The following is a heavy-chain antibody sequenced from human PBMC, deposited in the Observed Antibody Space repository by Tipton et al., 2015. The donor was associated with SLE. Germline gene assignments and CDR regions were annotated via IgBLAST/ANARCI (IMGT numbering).Heavy chain of an antibody. Sequence: SLRLSCAASGFTFSTYAMHWVRQAPGKGLEWVAVISYDGRKKYYADSVKGRFTISRDNSKNTLYLQMNSLRAEDTAVYYCAKVGATILPGNFDYWGQGTLVTVSS. J-gene: IGHJ4*02. D-gene: IGHD1-26*01. CDR1: GFTFSTYA. CDR3: AKVGATILPGNFDY. V-gene: IGHV3-30*04. CDR2: ISYDGRKK.